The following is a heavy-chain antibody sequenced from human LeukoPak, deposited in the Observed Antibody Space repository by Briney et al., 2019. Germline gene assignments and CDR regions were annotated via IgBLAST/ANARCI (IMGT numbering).Heavy chain of an antibody. CDR3: AKEVVEKYAFDI. V-gene: IGHV3-30*18. CDR1: GFTFSSYG. Sequence: GGSLRLSCAASGFTFSSYGMHWVRQAPGKGLEWVAVISYDGSNKYYADSVKGRFTISRDNSKNTLYLQMNSLRAEDTAVYYCAKEVVEKYAFDIWGQGTMVTVSS. J-gene: IGHJ3*02. CDR2: ISYDGSNK. D-gene: IGHD5-24*01.